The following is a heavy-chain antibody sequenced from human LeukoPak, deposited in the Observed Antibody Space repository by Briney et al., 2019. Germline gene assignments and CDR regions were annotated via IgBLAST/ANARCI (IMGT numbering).Heavy chain of an antibody. CDR3: ARDPYCSSTSCYVGSSPLFDY. V-gene: IGHV6-1*01. CDR2: TYYRAKSYN. J-gene: IGHJ4*02. Sequence: SQTLSLTCAISGDSVSSNSAAWNWIRQSPSRGLEWLGSTYYRAKSYNDYAVSVKSRITINPDTSKNQFSLQLNSVTPEDTAVYYCARDPYCSSTSCYVGSSPLFDYWGQGTLVTVSS. D-gene: IGHD2-2*01. CDR1: GDSVSSNSAA.